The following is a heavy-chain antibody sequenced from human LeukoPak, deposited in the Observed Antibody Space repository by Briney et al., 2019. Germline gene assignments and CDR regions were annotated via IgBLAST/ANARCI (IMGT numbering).Heavy chain of an antibody. D-gene: IGHD2-21*02. CDR3: ARGLNGRHIMVVTANFPLVP. Sequence: ASGKVSCKASGYTFTGYYMHWVRQAPGQGLEWMGWINPNSGGTNYAQKFQGRVTMTRDTSISTTYMELSRLRSDDTAVYYCARGLNGRHIMVVTANFPLVPWGQGTLVTVSS. CDR1: GYTFTGYY. CDR2: INPNSGGT. V-gene: IGHV1-2*02. J-gene: IGHJ5*02.